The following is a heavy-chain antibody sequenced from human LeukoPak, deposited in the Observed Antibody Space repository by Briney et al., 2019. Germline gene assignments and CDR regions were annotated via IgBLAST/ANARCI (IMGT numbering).Heavy chain of an antibody. CDR1: GFTFSSYA. CDR3: TTPGDSGWYNH. Sequence: GGSLRLSCAASGFTFSSYAMSWVRQAPGKGLEWVSVISRNGAHPYYIDSVRDRFTVSRDNSKNIVYLQMNSLRAEDAALYYCTTPGDSGWYNHWGQGTLVTVSS. J-gene: IGHJ4*02. V-gene: IGHV3-23*01. D-gene: IGHD6-19*01. CDR2: ISRNGAHP.